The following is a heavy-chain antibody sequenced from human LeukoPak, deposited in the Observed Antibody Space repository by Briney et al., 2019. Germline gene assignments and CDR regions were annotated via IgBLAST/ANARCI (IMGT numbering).Heavy chain of an antibody. J-gene: IGHJ5*02. CDR2: INSDESTT. V-gene: IGHV3-74*01. CDR1: GFNFSSYT. CDR3: ARSDWFDP. Sequence: GGSLRLSCAASGFNFSSYTMSWVRQAPAKGLEWVSRINSDESTTVYADSVKGRFSISRDNAKNTLYLQMNSLTAEDTAVYYCARSDWFDPWGQGTLVTVSS.